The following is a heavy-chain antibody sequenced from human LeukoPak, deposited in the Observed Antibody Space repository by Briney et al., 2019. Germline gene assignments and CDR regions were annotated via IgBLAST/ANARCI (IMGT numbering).Heavy chain of an antibody. J-gene: IGHJ4*02. CDR2: IYSGAGT. D-gene: IGHD6-19*01. CDR3: ATRSSG. CDR1: IFTVSSNY. Sequence: GGSLRLSCAACIFTVSSNYMSWARQAPGKGLEWVSVIYSGAGTYYADSVKGRFTISRDNSKNTLYLQMNSLRAEDTAVYYCATRSSGWGQGTLVTVSS. V-gene: IGHV3-53*01.